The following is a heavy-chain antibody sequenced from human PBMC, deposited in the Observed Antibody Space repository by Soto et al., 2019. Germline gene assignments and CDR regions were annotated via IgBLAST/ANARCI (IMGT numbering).Heavy chain of an antibody. V-gene: IGHV4-30-4*01. J-gene: IGHJ6*02. CDR1: GGSISSGDYY. CDR3: ARDLQQLVKPYYYYGMDV. D-gene: IGHD6-6*01. CDR2: IYYSGST. Sequence: QVQLQESGPGLVKPSQTLSLTCTVSGGSISSGDYYWSWIRQPPGKGLEWIGYIYYSGSTYYNPSLKSRVTISVDTSKNQFSLKLSSVTAADTAVYYCARDLQQLVKPYYYYGMDVWGQGTTVTVSS.